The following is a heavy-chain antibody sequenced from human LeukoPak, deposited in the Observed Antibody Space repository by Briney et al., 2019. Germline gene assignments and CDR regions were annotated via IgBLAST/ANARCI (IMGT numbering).Heavy chain of an antibody. CDR3: ARDTDGSLDY. V-gene: IGHV3-7*01. J-gene: IGHJ4*02. CDR1: GFTFINSW. D-gene: IGHD2-8*02. CDR2: IKQDGSTK. Sequence: GGPRRLSWQASGFTFINSWMAWVRQAQGKGLEWVANIKQDGSTKHNVDSLKGRFTISRDNPKNSLYLQMNSLRADDTAVYYCARDTDGSLDYWGQGILVTVAS.